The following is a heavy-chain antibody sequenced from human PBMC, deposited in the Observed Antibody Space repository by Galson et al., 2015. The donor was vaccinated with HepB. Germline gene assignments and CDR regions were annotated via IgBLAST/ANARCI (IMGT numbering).Heavy chain of an antibody. J-gene: IGHJ4*02. D-gene: IGHD2-21*01. Sequence: SLRLSCAASGFTFTSAWMNWVRQAPGKGLEWVGRIQSTGGTTDYAAPVKGRFTISRDDSQNMVYLQMNSLKTEDTAIYYCTIDVPDSYPQIDYWGQGTLVTVSS. V-gene: IGHV3-15*01. CDR1: GFTFTSAW. CDR2: IQSTGGTT. CDR3: TIDVPDSYPQIDY.